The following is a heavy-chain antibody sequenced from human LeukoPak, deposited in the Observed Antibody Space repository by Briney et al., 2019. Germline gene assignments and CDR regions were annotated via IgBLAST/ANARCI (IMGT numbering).Heavy chain of an antibody. CDR2: ISGSGVST. J-gene: IGHJ5*02. Sequence: GGSLRLSCAASGFTFSNYAVSWVRQAPGKGLEWVPVISGSGVSTYYADSVKGRFTISRDNSKNTLYLQMNSLRAEDTAVYYCANYKQLSRNNWFDPWGQGTLVTVSS. D-gene: IGHD6-6*01. V-gene: IGHV3-23*01. CDR3: ANYKQLSRNNWFDP. CDR1: GFTFSNYA.